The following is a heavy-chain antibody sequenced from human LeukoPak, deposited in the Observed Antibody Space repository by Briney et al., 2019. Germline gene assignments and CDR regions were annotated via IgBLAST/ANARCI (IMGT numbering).Heavy chain of an antibody. CDR2: INHSGST. CDR3: AGGGQYAKEYYFDY. Sequence: SETLSLTCAVYGGSFSGYYWSWTRQPPGKGLEWIGEINHSGSTNYNPSLKSRVTISVDTSKNQFSLKLSSVTAADTAVYYCAGGGQYAKEYYFDYWGQGTLVTVSS. V-gene: IGHV4-34*01. J-gene: IGHJ4*02. D-gene: IGHD2-2*01. CDR1: GGSFSGYY.